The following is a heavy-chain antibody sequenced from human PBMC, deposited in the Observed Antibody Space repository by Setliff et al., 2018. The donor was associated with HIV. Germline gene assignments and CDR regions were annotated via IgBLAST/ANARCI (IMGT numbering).Heavy chain of an antibody. CDR1: GFSLRISGVG. CDR2: IYWDDDK. D-gene: IGHD2-2*01. CDR3: AHSLYCSSSNCSGLLFDY. J-gene: IGHJ4*02. Sequence: SGPTLVNPTQTLTLTCTFSGFSLRISGVGVGWIRQPPGKALEWLAVIYWDDDKRYSPSLKSRLTITKDTSKNQVVPTMTNMDPVDTATYYCAHSLYCSSSNCSGLLFDYWGQGTLVTVSS. V-gene: IGHV2-5*02.